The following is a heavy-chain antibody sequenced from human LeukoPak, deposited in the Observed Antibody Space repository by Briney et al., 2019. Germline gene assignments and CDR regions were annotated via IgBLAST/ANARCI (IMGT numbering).Heavy chain of an antibody. CDR3: AKVKALAAVASYFDY. V-gene: IGHV3-23*01. D-gene: IGHD2-15*01. CDR2: ISSSGDNT. CDR1: GFVFPTYA. J-gene: IGHJ4*02. Sequence: QPGGSLRLSCAASGFVFPTYAMGWVRQAPGKGLEWVSAISSSGDNTYYADSVKGQFTISRDNSKNTLDLQMNSLRAEDTAMYHCAKVKALAAVASYFDYWGQGTLVTVSS.